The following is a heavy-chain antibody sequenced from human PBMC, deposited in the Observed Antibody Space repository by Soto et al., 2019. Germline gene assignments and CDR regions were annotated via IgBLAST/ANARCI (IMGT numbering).Heavy chain of an antibody. J-gene: IGHJ6*02. Sequence: QVQLVQSGAEVKKPGASVKVSCKASGYTFTSYGISWVRQAPGQGLEWKGWISAYNGNTNYAQKLQGRVTMTTDTSXXTAYMELRSLRSDDTAVYYCARGSSGDYAYYGMDVWGQGTTVTVSS. CDR2: ISAYNGNT. CDR1: GYTFTSYG. CDR3: ARGSSGDYAYYGMDV. V-gene: IGHV1-18*01. D-gene: IGHD4-17*01.